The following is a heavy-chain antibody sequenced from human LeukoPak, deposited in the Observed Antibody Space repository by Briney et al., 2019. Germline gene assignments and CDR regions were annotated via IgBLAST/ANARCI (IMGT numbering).Heavy chain of an antibody. Sequence: ASVKVSCKASGYTFTCYYMHWVRQAPGQGLEWMGWINPNSGGTNYAQKFQGRVTMTRDTSISTAYMELSRLRSDDTAVYYCARDFATGTGDNWFDPWGQGTLVTVSS. J-gene: IGHJ5*02. CDR2: INPNSGGT. V-gene: IGHV1-2*02. CDR1: GYTFTCYY. D-gene: IGHD1-1*01. CDR3: ARDFATGTGDNWFDP.